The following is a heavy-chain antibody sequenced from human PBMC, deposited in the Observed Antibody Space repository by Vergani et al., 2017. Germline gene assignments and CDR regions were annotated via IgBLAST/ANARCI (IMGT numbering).Heavy chain of an antibody. V-gene: IGHV4-31*03. J-gene: IGHJ3*02. CDR1: GGSISSGGYY. Sequence: QVQLQESGPGLVKPSQTLSLTCTVSGGSISSGGYYWSWIRQHPGKGLEWIGYIYYSGSTYYNPSLKSRVTISVDTSKNQFSLKLRSVTAADTAVYYCAREGRGYSGYDGAFDIWGQGTMVTVSS. CDR3: AREGRGYSGYDGAFDI. D-gene: IGHD5-12*01. CDR2: IYYSGST.